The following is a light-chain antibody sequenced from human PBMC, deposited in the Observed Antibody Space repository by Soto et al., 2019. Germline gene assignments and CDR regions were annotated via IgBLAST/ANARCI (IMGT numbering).Light chain of an antibody. CDR1: SRDVGGYNY. CDR2: EVS. CDR3: TSYGGANTLV. Sequence: QSALTQPPSASGSPGQSVTISCTRTSRDVGGYNYVSWYQQHPGKAPKLMIFEVSARPSGVPERFSGSKSGNTASLIVSGLQAEDEADYYCTSYGGANTLVFGGGTKVTVL. J-gene: IGLJ2*01. V-gene: IGLV2-8*01.